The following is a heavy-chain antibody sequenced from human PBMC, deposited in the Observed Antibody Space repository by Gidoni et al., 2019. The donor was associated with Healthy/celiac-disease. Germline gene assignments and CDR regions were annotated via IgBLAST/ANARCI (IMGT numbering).Heavy chain of an antibody. V-gene: IGHV3-33*01. CDR1: GCTFSSYG. CDR3: ARECYYDISGYPDDAFDI. Sequence: QVQMVESGGGVVQPERYLRLSCAASGCTFSSYGRHWVRQASGKGLELLSVIWYDGSNKYYADSVKGRFTIPRDNSKNTLYLQMNSLRAEDTAVYYCARECYYDISGYPDDAFDIWGQGTMVTVSS. D-gene: IGHD3-22*01. CDR2: IWYDGSNK. J-gene: IGHJ3*02.